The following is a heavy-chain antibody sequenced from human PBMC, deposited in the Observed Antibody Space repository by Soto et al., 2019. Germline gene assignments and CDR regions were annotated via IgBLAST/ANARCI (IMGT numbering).Heavy chain of an antibody. Sequence: EVQLVESGGGLVKPGGSLRLSCAASGFTFSNAWMSWVRQAPGKGLEWVGRIKSKTDGGTTDYAAPVKGRFTISRDDSKNTLYLQMNSLKTEDTAVYYCTTDRRSVTLPTDLGWGQGTLVTVSS. D-gene: IGHD4-17*01. CDR2: IKSKTDGGTT. CDR3: TTDRRSVTLPTDLG. J-gene: IGHJ4*02. V-gene: IGHV3-15*01. CDR1: GFTFSNAW.